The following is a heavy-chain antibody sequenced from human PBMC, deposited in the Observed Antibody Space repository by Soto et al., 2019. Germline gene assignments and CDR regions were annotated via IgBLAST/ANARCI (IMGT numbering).Heavy chain of an antibody. V-gene: IGHV3-74*01. D-gene: IGHD3-9*01. Sequence: GGSLRLSCAASGFTFSSYWMHWVRQAPGKGLVWVSRINSDGSSTSYADSVKGRFTISRDNAKNTLYLQMNSLRAEDTAVYYCARAIRYFDIYFDYWGQGTLVTVSS. CDR1: GFTFSSYW. CDR3: ARAIRYFDIYFDY. J-gene: IGHJ4*02. CDR2: INSDGSST.